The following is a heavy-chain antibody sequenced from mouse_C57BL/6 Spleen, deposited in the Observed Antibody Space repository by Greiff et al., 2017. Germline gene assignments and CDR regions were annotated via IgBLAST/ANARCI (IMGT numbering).Heavy chain of an antibody. Sequence: EVQLVESGGGLVKPGGSLKLSCAASGFTFSDHGMHRVRPAPETGRVWVSYISSGSSTIYYADTVKGRFTNSRNHAKNTLFLQMTNLRSEDTALYYCARKGPWFAYWGQGTLVTVSA. V-gene: IGHV5-17*01. D-gene: IGHD3-3*01. CDR3: ARKGPWFAY. J-gene: IGHJ3*01. CDR2: ISSGSSTI. CDR1: GFTFSDHG.